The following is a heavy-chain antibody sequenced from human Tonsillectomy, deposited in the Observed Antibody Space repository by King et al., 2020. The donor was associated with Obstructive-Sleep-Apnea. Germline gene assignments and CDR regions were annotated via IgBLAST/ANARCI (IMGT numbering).Heavy chain of an antibody. CDR3: VREAAKYDDVWGD. CDR1: GYPFTAYY. Sequence: QLVQSGAEVKKPGASVKVSCKASGYPFTAYYIYWVRQAPGQRLEWMGWINPHSGGTNYAQKFQGRVTMTRDTSISTAYMELSRLRSDDTAVYYCVREAAKYDDVWGDWGQGTLVTVSS. D-gene: IGHD3-16*01. V-gene: IGHV1-2*02. CDR2: INPHSGGT. J-gene: IGHJ4*02.